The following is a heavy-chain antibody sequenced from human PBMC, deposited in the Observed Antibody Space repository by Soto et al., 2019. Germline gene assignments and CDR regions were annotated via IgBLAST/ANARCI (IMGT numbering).Heavy chain of an antibody. V-gene: IGHV1-69*01. Sequence: QVQLVQSGAEVKKPGSSVKVSCKASGGTFSSYAISWVRQAPGQGLEWMGGIIPIFGTANYAQKFQGRVTFTADECTSTAYMGLGSLRSEDRAVYYCASRYCSSTSCYTGWFDPWGQGTLVTVSS. CDR1: GGTFSSYA. D-gene: IGHD2-2*02. CDR3: ASRYCSSTSCYTGWFDP. J-gene: IGHJ5*02. CDR2: IIPIFGTA.